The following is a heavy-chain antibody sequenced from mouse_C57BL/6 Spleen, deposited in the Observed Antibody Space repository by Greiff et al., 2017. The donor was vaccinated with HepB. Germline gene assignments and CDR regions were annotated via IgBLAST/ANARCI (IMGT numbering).Heavy chain of an antibody. V-gene: IGHV1-82*01. CDR1: GYAFSSSW. D-gene: IGHD1-1*01. Sequence: QVQLQQSGPELVKPGASVKISCKASGYAFSSSWMNWVKQRPGKGLEWIGRIYPGDGDTNYNGKFKGKATLTADKSSSTAYMQLSSLTSEDSAVYFCARIFYYYGSSGGAYWGQGTLVTVSA. J-gene: IGHJ3*01. CDR2: IYPGDGDT. CDR3: ARIFYYYGSSGGAY.